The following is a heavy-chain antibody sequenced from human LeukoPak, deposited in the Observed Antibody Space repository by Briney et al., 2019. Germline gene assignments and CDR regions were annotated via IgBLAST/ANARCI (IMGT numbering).Heavy chain of an antibody. D-gene: IGHD4-23*01. V-gene: IGHV4-39*07. J-gene: IGHJ4*02. CDR1: GGSISSSSYY. CDR2: IYYSGST. CDR3: ARVYGGNSELNY. Sequence: KASETLSLTCTVSGGSISSSSYYWGWIRQPPGKGLEWIGSIYYSGSTYYNPSLKSRVTISVDTSKNQFSLKLSSVTAADTAVYYCARVYGGNSELNYWGQGTLVTVSS.